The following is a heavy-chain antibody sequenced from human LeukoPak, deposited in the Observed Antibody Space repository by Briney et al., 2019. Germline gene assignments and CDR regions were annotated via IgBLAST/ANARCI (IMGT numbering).Heavy chain of an antibody. J-gene: IGHJ4*02. CDR2: ISYSGTT. CDR3: AREGSAAGLPDY. V-gene: IGHV4-59*01. Sequence: GSLRLSCAASGFTFSDYYMSWIRQPPGKGLEWIGYISYSGTTNYNPSLKSRVTTSVDTSKSQFSLKLSSVTAADTAVYYCAREGSAAGLPDYWGQGTLVTVSS. D-gene: IGHD6-13*01. CDR1: GFTFSDYY.